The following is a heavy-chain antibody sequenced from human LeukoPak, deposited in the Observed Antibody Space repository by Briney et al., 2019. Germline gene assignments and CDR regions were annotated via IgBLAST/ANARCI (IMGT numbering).Heavy chain of an antibody. V-gene: IGHV1-2*02. CDR1: GYTFTGDY. D-gene: IGHD2-2*01. CDR3: ARDSYCRGINCYAFDP. Sequence: ASVKVSCKASGYTFTGDYMHWVRQAPGQGLEWMGWINPNSGGTNYAQKFQGRVTMTRDTSITTAYMELSRLRSDDTAVYFCARDSYCRGINCYAFDPWGQGTLVTVSS. CDR2: INPNSGGT. J-gene: IGHJ5*02.